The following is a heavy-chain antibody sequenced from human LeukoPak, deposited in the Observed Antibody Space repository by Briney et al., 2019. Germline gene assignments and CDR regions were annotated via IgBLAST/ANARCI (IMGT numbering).Heavy chain of an antibody. J-gene: IGHJ4*02. CDR3: ARIHGSGSPWYPIDY. Sequence: SETLSLTCTVSGGSIGSYYWSSIRQPPGKGLEWIGYIYYSGSTNYNPSLKSRVTISVDTSKNQFSLKLSSVTAADTAVYYCARIHGSGSPWYPIDYWGQGTLVTVSS. CDR1: GGSIGSYY. V-gene: IGHV4-59*01. D-gene: IGHD3-10*01. CDR2: IYYSGST.